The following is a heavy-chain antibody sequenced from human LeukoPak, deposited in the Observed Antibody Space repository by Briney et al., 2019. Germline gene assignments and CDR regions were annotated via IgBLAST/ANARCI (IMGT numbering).Heavy chain of an antibody. CDR3: AKVSSMIVVVRGPLDY. D-gene: IGHD3-22*01. J-gene: IGHJ4*02. Sequence: GGSLRLPCAASEFTFSSYAMSWVRQAPGKGLEWVSSISGSGGSTYYADSVKGRFTISRDNSKTTLYLQMNSLRAEDTAVYYCAKVSSMIVVVRGPLDYWGQGTLVTVSS. CDR1: EFTFSSYA. V-gene: IGHV3-23*01. CDR2: ISGSGGST.